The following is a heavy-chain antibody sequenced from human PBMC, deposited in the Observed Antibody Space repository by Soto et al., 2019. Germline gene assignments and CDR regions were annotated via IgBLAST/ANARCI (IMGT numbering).Heavy chain of an antibody. CDR1: GGSISSGGYS. CDR2: ISHSGST. CDR3: ARWFDR. V-gene: IGHV4-30-2*01. J-gene: IGHJ5*02. Sequence: QLPLQESGSGLVKPSQTLSLTCAVSGGSISSGGYSWSWIRQPPGKGLEWIGYISHSGSTYYNPSLKSRVTISVDRSKNQFSLKLSSVTAADTAVYYCARWFDRWGQGTLVTVSS.